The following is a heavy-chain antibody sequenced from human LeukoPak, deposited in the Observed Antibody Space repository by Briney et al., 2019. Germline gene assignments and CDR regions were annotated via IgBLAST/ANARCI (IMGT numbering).Heavy chain of an antibody. CDR2: INHSGST. CDR1: GGSFSGYY. J-gene: IGHJ6*03. CDR3: ARGSRSYDFWSGYYRHSCYMDV. V-gene: IGHV4-34*01. D-gene: IGHD3-3*01. Sequence: SETLSLTCAVSGGSFSGYYWSWIRQPPGKGLEWIGEINHSGSTKYNPSLKSRVTISVDTSKNQFSLKLSSVTAADTAVYYCARGSRSYDFWSGYYRHSCYMDVWGKGTTVTVSS.